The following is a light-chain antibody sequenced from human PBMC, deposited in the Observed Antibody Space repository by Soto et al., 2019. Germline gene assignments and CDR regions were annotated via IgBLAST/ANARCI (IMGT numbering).Light chain of an antibody. V-gene: IGLV4-69*01. J-gene: IGLJ3*02. CDR1: SGHSSYA. CDR2: LNSDGSH. CDR3: QTWGTGPWV. Sequence: QSVLTQSPSASASLGASVKLTCTLSSGHSSYAIAWHQQQPEKGARYLMKLNSDGSHSKGDGIPDRFSGSSSGAERSLTISSLQSEDEADYYCQTWGTGPWVFGGGTKLTVL.